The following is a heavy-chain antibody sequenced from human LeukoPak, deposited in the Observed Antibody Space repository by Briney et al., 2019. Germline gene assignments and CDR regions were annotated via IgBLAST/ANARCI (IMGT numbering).Heavy chain of an antibody. Sequence: ASVKVSCKASGYTFTGYQVYWVRQAPGQGLEWMGWIHPDSGGTNYAQKFQGRVTMSRDTSISTAYMELSRLGSDDTAVYYRARRYSPTGPFDYWGQGTLVTVSS. D-gene: IGHD1-14*01. CDR1: GYTFTGYQ. V-gene: IGHV1-2*02. J-gene: IGHJ4*02. CDR2: IHPDSGGT. CDR3: ARRYSPTGPFDY.